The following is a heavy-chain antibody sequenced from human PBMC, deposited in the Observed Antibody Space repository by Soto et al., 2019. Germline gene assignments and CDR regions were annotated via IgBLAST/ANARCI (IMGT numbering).Heavy chain of an antibody. D-gene: IGHD1-26*01. V-gene: IGHV3-30*18. Sequence: QVQLVESGGGVVQPGRSLRLSCAASNFTFSNYGMHWVRQAPGKGLEWVALISNHGSNKYYTESVKSRFTISRDNSRNTLSLQMNSLRADDTAVSYCAKAGADTGTYYFGYWSQGTLITVSS. CDR1: NFTFSNYG. CDR2: ISNHGSNK. CDR3: AKAGADTGTYYFGY. J-gene: IGHJ4*02.